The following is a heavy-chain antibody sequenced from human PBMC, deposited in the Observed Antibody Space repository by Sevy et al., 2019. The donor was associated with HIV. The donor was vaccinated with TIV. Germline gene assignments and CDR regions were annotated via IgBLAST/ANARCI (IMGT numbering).Heavy chain of an antibody. V-gene: IGHV3-23*01. Sequence: GGSLRLSCAASGFTFSNYAMSWVRQAPGKGLEWVSSINTSGGRTSYADSAKGRFTISRDNSKNTLYLQMNSLRAEDTAIFYCAKSRGFTVADKGVYFDYWGQGTLVTVSS. CDR3: AKSRGFTVADKGVYFDY. CDR1: GFTFSNYA. CDR2: INTSGGRT. J-gene: IGHJ4*02. D-gene: IGHD3-22*01.